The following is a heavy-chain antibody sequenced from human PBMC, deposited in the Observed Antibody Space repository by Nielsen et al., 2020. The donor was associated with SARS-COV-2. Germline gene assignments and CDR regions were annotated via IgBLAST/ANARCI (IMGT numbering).Heavy chain of an antibody. CDR3: ARRLDSRVYSTLDY. CDR2: INAGNGNT. V-gene: IGHV1-3*01. CDR1: GNAFTSHP. J-gene: IGHJ4*02. Sequence: ASVKVSCKASGNAFTSHPIHWVRQAPGQRPEWMGWINAGNGNTKYSEKFQGRVTITRDTSASTIYMDLSSLRSDDTAVYYCARRLDSRVYSTLDYWGQGTLVTVSS. D-gene: IGHD3-22*01.